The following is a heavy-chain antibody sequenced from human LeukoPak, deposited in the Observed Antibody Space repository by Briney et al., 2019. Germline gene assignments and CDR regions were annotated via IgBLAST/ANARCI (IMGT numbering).Heavy chain of an antibody. D-gene: IGHD3-10*01. J-gene: IGHJ4*02. V-gene: IGHV4-59*01. CDR1: GGSIRGYY. CDR3: ARDYYGSGGNFAY. Sequence: SETLSLTCNVSGGSIRGYYWSWIRQPPGKGLEWIGYIYSSGSTNYNPSLKSRVTMSVDTSKNQFSLKVSSVTAADTAVYYCARDYYGSGGNFAYWGQGTLVTVSS. CDR2: IYSSGST.